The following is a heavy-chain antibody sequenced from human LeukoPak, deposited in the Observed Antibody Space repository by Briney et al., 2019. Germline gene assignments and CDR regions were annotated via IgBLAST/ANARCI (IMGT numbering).Heavy chain of an antibody. J-gene: IGHJ4*02. V-gene: IGHV3-33*06. CDR2: IWYDGSNK. CDR3: AKDPAIFGVVRYYFDY. Sequence: GGSLRLSCAASGFTFSSYSMNWVRQAPGKGLEWVAVIWYDGSNKYYADSVKGRFTISRDNSKNTLYLQMNSLRAEDTAVYYCAKDPAIFGVVRYYFDYWGQGTLVTVSS. D-gene: IGHD3-3*01. CDR1: GFTFSSYS.